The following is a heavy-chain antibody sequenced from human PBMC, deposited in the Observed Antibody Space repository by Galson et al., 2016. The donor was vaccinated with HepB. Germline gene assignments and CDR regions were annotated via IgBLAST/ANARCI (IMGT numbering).Heavy chain of an antibody. D-gene: IGHD2-21*01. J-gene: IGHJ4*02. CDR2: IYWDDDK. CDR3: ARAYCGGDCLSYNILYQYGLDV. CDR1: GFSLSTRGVG. V-gene: IGHV2-5*02. Sequence: PALVKPTQTLTLTCTFSGFSLSTRGVGVGWIRQPPGEALEWLTLIYWDDDKRYNPSLKSRLTVTEDTSKSQVVLTMTNMDPVETATYYCARAYCGGDCLSYNILYQYGLDVWGQGTLVTVSP.